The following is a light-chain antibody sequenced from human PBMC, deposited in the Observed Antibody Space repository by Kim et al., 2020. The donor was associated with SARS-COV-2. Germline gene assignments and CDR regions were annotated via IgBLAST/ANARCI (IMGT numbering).Light chain of an antibody. V-gene: IGKV4-1*01. CDR1: QSVFYKAKNKSY. J-gene: IGKJ1*01. CDR2: WAS. CDR3: QQYYSSPWT. Sequence: ASSKCKASQSVFYKAKNKSYIAWYQQKAGQPPKLLIHWASARESGVPERFSGSGSWKDFSPPISSLQAEDVAFYSCQQYYSSPWTFGQGTKVDIK.